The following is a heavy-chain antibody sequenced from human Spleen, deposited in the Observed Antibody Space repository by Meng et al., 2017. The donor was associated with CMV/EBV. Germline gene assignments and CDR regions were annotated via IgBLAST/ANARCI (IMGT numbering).Heavy chain of an antibody. CDR1: GYSFTTFG. D-gene: IGHD4-23*01. CDR3: ARGTTAVY. Sequence: VKVSCKTSGYSFTTFGINWVRQAPGQGLEWLGLITAYNGNTYFAQKFQGRLTMTTDTSTSTATMELSSLRSDDTAVYYCARGTTAVYWGQGTLVTVSS. V-gene: IGHV1-18*01. CDR2: ITAYNGNT. J-gene: IGHJ4*02.